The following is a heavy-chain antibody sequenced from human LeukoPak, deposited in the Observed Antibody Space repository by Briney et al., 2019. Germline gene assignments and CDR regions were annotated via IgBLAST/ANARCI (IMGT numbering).Heavy chain of an antibody. D-gene: IGHD1-14*01. CDR1: GGSISSGGYY. Sequence: SETLSLTCTVSGGSISSGGYYWSWIRQHPGKGLEWIGYIYYSGSTYYNPSLKSRVTISVDTSKNQFSLKLSSVTAADTAVYYCARDRKTEGMDYWGQGTLVTVSS. J-gene: IGHJ4*02. CDR2: IYYSGST. CDR3: ARDRKTEGMDY. V-gene: IGHV4-31*03.